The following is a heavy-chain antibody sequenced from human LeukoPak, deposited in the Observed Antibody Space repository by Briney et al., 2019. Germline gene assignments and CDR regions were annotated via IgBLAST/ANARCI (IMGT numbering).Heavy chain of an antibody. CDR1: GYTFTSYY. CDR2: INPSGGST. D-gene: IGHD1-26*01. Sequence: ASVKVSCKASGYTFTSYYMHWVRQAPGQGLEWMGIINPSGGSTSYAQKFQGRVTMTRDTSISTAYMELSRLRSDDTAVYYCARQWELPPGYDYWGQGTLVTVSS. J-gene: IGHJ4*02. CDR3: ARQWELPPGYDY. V-gene: IGHV1-46*01.